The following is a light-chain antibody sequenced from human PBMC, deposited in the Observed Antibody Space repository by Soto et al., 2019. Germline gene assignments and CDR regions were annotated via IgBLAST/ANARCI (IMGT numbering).Light chain of an antibody. J-gene: IGLJ2*01. CDR2: GNS. V-gene: IGLV1-44*01. Sequence: QSVLTQPPSASGTPGQRVSISCSGSSSNIGSNTVTWYQQIPGTAPRLLIYGNSQRPSGVPDRISGSKSGTSASLAISGLQSEDEADCYCAAWDDTLNGPVFGGGTKLTVL. CDR3: AAWDDTLNGPV. CDR1: SSNIGSNT.